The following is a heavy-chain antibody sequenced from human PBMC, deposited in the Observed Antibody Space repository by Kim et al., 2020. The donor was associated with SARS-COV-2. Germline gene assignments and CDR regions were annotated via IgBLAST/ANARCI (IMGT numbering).Heavy chain of an antibody. CDR2: TA. Sequence: TANYAQKFQGRVTITADESTSTAYMELSSLRSEDTAVYYCARVLSNWFDPWGQGTLVTVSS. V-gene: IGHV1-69*01. J-gene: IGHJ5*02. CDR3: ARVLSNWFDP.